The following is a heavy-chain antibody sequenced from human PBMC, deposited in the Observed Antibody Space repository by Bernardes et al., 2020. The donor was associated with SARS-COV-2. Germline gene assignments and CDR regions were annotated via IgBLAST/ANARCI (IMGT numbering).Heavy chain of an antibody. D-gene: IGHD3-10*01. J-gene: IGHJ6*02. CDR1: GFTFSNYA. CDR2: IRCSGGRT. Sequence: GGSLRLSCAASGFTFSNYAMNWVRQAPGKGLEWVSGIRCSGGRTYYADSVKGRFTISRDNSKNTLYLQMNSLRAEDTAVYYCAAGSGEGYYYYYYGMDVWGQGTTVTVSS. CDR3: AAGSGEGYYYYYYGMDV. V-gene: IGHV3-23*01.